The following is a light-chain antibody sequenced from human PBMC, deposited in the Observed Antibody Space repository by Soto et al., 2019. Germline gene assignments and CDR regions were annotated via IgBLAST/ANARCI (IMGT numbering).Light chain of an antibody. CDR2: SAS. CDR1: QGIHNY. Sequence: DIQMTQSQSSLSASVGDRVTRTCRASQGIHNYLAWYQKKPGKVPQVLIYSASTLQSGVQSRVSGSGSGTDFSLAIRNLQPEDVGTYCWQMCESAHALIFGGGTKVEIK. J-gene: IGKJ4*01. CDR3: QMCESAHALI. V-gene: IGKV1-27*01.